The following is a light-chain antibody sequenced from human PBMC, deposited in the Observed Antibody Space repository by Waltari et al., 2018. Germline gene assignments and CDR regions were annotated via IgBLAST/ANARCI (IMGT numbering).Light chain of an antibody. V-gene: IGKV1-39*01. CDR1: QFIVTS. CDR2: ATS. Sequence: DIQTTQSPSSLSASVGDRVTITCRASQFIVTSLNWYQQKPGEAPKLLIYATSTLQTGVPSRFSGSGTGTDFTLTISSLQPEDFATYYCQQSFSTPPLTFGGGTKVEVK. CDR3: QQSFSTPPLT. J-gene: IGKJ4*01.